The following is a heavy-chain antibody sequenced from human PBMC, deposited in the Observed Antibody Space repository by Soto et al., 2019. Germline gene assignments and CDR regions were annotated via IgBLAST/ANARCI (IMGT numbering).Heavy chain of an antibody. Sequence: QVQLQESGPGLVKPSQTLSLTCTVSGGCISSGGYYWSWIRQRPGKGLEWNGYIYYSGSTYYSPSLKGRVTISVDTSKNQFSLKLSSVTAAYTAVYYCARLLMGWYDFWSETGYYFDYWGQGTLVTVSS. CDR1: GGCISSGGYY. CDR3: ARLLMGWYDFWSETGYYFDY. J-gene: IGHJ4*02. D-gene: IGHD3-3*01. CDR2: IYYSGST. V-gene: IGHV4-31*03.